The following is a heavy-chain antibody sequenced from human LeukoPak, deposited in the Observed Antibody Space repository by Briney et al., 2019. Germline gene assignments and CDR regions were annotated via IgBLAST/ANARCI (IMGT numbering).Heavy chain of an antibody. Sequence: KSSETLSLTCTVSGGSISSGDYYWSWIRQPPGKGLEWIGYIYYSGGTYYNPSLKSRVTISVDTSKNQFSLKLSSVTAADTAVYYCARGSASYFDYWGQGTLVTVSS. CDR3: ARGSASYFDY. V-gene: IGHV4-30-4*01. J-gene: IGHJ4*02. CDR1: GGSISSGDYY. CDR2: IYYSGGT.